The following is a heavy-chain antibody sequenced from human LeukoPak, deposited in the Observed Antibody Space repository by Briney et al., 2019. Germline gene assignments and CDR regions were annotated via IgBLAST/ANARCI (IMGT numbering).Heavy chain of an antibody. CDR1: GYTFTSYY. CDR3: ASARWLGELFST. V-gene: IGHV1-2*02. CDR2: INPNSGGT. D-gene: IGHD3-10*01. J-gene: IGHJ5*02. Sequence: ASVKVSCKASGYTFTSYYMHWVRQAPGQGLEWMGWINPNSGGTNYAQKFQGRVTMTRDTSISTAYMELSRLRSDDTAVYYCASARWLGELFSTWGQGTLVTVSS.